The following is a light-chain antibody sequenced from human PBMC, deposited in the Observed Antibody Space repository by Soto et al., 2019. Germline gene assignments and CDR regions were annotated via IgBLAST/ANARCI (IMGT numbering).Light chain of an antibody. V-gene: IGKV2-28*01. Sequence: DIVMTQSPLSLPVTPGEPASISCRSSQSLLHSNGYNYLDWYLQKPGQSPQLLIYLGSNRASGVPDRFSGSGSGTDFTLKNSSVEAEDVGVYYCMQALQTPFPFGPGTKVDIK. CDR3: MQALQTPFP. CDR2: LGS. CDR1: QSLLHSNGYNY. J-gene: IGKJ3*01.